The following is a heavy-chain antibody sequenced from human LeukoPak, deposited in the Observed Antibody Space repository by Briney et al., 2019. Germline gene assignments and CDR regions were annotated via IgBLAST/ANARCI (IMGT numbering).Heavy chain of an antibody. D-gene: IGHD3-9*01. V-gene: IGHV3-48*03. J-gene: IGHJ4*02. CDR2: ISSGGTTI. Sequence: GGSLRLSCEASGFTFSNFAMNWVRQAPGKGLEWISLISSGGTTISYAESVRGRFTISRDNARDSLFLQMNSLRVEDTAVYYCARDLMPYVDPEYFDHWGQGTLVTVSS. CDR1: GFTFSNFA. CDR3: ARDLMPYVDPEYFDH.